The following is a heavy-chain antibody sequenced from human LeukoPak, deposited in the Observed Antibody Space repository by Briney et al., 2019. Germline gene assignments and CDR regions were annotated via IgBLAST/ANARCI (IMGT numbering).Heavy chain of an antibody. CDR1: GYTFTSYY. Sequence: ASVKVSCKASGYTFTSYYIHWVRQAPGQGLEWMGVINPSGGGTSYAQKFQGRVTMTRDTSTSTVYMDLRSLRSEDTAVYFCARDMSAVPSNWFDPWGQGTLVTVSS. D-gene: IGHD6-13*01. V-gene: IGHV1-46*01. J-gene: IGHJ5*02. CDR2: INPSGGGT. CDR3: ARDMSAVPSNWFDP.